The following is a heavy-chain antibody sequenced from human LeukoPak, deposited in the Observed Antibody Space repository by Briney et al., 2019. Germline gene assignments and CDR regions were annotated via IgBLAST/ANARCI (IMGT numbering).Heavy chain of an antibody. Sequence: TGGSLRLSCAASGFTFSNYAMSWVRQAPGKGLGWVSAITASGYTTHFADSVKGRFTISKDNSKNTLYLQMDSLRAEDAAVYYCAKVDSSSWLLFDSWGQGTLVTVSS. D-gene: IGHD6-13*01. CDR2: ITASGYTT. CDR3: AKVDSSSWLLFDS. J-gene: IGHJ4*02. CDR1: GFTFSNYA. V-gene: IGHV3-23*01.